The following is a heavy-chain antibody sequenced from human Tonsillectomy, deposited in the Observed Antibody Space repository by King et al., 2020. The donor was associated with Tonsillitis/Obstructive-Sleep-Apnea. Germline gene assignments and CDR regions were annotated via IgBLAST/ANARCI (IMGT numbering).Heavy chain of an antibody. Sequence: VQLVESGAEVKKPGASVKVSCKASGYRFRSYGISWVRQAPGQGLEWMGWISVNNGNTNYAQKVQGRVIMTTDTSTSTAYMELRSLRSDDTAVYFCARDYGDPYPFFDYWGQGTLVTVSS. J-gene: IGHJ4*02. CDR2: ISVNNGNT. D-gene: IGHD4-17*01. V-gene: IGHV1-18*01. CDR3: ARDYGDPYPFFDY. CDR1: GYRFRSYG.